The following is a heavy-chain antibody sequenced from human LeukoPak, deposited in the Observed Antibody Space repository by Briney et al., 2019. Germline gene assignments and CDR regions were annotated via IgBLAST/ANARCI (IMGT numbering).Heavy chain of an antibody. Sequence: GESLKISCKASGYSFTNYWIGWVRQMPGKGLEWMGIIYPGDSDTRYSPSFQGQVTISADKSISTAYLHWSSLKASDTAIYYCATYAGTSSKYFQHWGQGTLVTVSS. V-gene: IGHV5-51*01. CDR3: ATYAGTSSKYFQH. D-gene: IGHD3-10*01. J-gene: IGHJ1*01. CDR1: GYSFTNYW. CDR2: IYPGDSDT.